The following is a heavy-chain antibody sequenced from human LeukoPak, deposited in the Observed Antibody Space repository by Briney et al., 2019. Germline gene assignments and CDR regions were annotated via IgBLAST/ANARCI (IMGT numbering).Heavy chain of an antibody. CDR3: AREAGGYSSSGFFDY. V-gene: IGHV4-34*01. J-gene: IGHJ4*02. Sequence: SETLSLTCAVYGGSFSGYYWSWIRQPPGKGLEWIGEINHSGSTNYNPSLKSRVTISVDTSKNQFSLKLSSVAAADTAVYYCAREAGGYSSSGFFDYWGQGTLVTVSS. CDR2: INHSGST. CDR1: GGSFSGYY. D-gene: IGHD6-6*01.